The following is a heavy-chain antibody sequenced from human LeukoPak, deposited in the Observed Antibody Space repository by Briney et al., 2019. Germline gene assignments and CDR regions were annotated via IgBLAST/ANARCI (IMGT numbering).Heavy chain of an antibody. J-gene: IGHJ6*04. CDR1: GYTFTPFY. D-gene: IGHD3-3*01. CDR2: ITNSRCSK. CDR3: ASGIFGYSREDYYYYGMDV. Sequence: ASVKLSCTATGYTFTPFYIPWARQPPGHEPQPKGIITNSRCSKTYAQKIQGRDTMTRDTSTSTVYMEMSSLRSEDTAVYYCASGIFGYSREDYYYYGMDVWGKGTTVTVSS. V-gene: IGHV1-46*01.